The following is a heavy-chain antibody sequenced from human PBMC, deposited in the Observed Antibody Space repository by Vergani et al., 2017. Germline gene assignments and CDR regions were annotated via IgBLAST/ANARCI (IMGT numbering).Heavy chain of an antibody. CDR3: ARGADDYYYYYMDV. V-gene: IGHV4-61*08. J-gene: IGHJ6*03. D-gene: IGHD3-16*01. CDR1: GGSISSGGYY. Sequence: QVQLQESGPGLVKPTQTLSLTCTVSGGSISSGGYYWSWIRQPPGKGLEWIGYIYYSGSTNYNPSLKSRVTISVDTSKNQFSLKLSSVTAADTAVYYCARGADDYYYYYMDVWGKGTTVTVSS. CDR2: IYYSGST.